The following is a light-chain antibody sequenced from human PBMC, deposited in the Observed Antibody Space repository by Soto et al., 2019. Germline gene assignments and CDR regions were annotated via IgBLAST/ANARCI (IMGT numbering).Light chain of an antibody. CDR1: QSISSTS. CDR3: QHYSNSLWT. Sequence: EIVLTQSPGTLSVSPGERATLSCRASQSISSTSLAWYQQKPGQAPRLLIYGISSRATGIPDRFSGSGSGTDFTLTINSLEPEDFAVYFCQHYSNSLWTFGQGTKVEIK. J-gene: IGKJ1*01. CDR2: GIS. V-gene: IGKV3-20*01.